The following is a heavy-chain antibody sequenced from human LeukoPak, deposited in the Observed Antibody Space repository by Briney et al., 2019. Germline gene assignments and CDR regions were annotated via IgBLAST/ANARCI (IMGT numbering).Heavy chain of an antibody. J-gene: IGHJ4*02. CDR3: AKESDYDILTGYLDY. V-gene: IGHV3-30*18. CDR2: ISYDGSNK. Sequence: GGSLRLSCAASGFTFSSYGMHWVRQAPGKGLEWVAVISYDGSNKYYADSVKGRFTISRDNSKSTLYLQMNSLRAEDTAVYYCAKESDYDILTGYLDYWGQGTLVTVSS. D-gene: IGHD3-9*01. CDR1: GFTFSSYG.